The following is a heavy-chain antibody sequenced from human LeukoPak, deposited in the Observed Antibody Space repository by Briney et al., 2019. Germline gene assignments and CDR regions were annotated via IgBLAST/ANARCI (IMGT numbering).Heavy chain of an antibody. CDR2: IRGKTNSYAT. CDR1: GFTFSDSA. CDR3: TGGSGWCSPDY. J-gene: IGHJ4*02. D-gene: IGHD6-19*01. Sequence: PGGSLRLSCAASGFTFSDSAMNWVRQASGKGLEWVGHIRGKTNSYATAYAASVRGRFTISRDDSKNTAYLQMNSLKTEDTAVYYCTGGSGWCSPDYWGQGTLVTVSS. V-gene: IGHV3-73*01.